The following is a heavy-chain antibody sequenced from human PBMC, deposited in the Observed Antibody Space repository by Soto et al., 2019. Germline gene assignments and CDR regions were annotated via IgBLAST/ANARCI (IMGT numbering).Heavy chain of an antibody. CDR3: ARPLIRDSSYGMDV. Sequence: ESLKISCKGSGYSFTSYWIAWVRQMPGKGLECMGIIYPGDSYTNYSPSFQGHVTISADKSISTAYLQWSSLKASDTAMYYCARPLIRDSSYGMDVWGQGIKVTVYS. CDR2: IYPGDSYT. J-gene: IGHJ6*02. CDR1: GYSFTSYW. V-gene: IGHV5-51*01.